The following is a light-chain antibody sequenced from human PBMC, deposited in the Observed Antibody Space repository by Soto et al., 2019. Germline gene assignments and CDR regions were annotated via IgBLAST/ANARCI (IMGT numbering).Light chain of an antibody. V-gene: IGKV3-15*01. Sequence: EIVMTQSPATLSVSPGERATLSCRASQSVSSNLAWYQQKPGQAPRLLIYGASTRATGIPARFSGSGSGTEFTLTISSLQSEDVAVYYCQQYNNWPPVTFGPGTKVDIK. CDR1: QSVSSN. CDR2: GAS. CDR3: QQYNNWPPVT. J-gene: IGKJ3*01.